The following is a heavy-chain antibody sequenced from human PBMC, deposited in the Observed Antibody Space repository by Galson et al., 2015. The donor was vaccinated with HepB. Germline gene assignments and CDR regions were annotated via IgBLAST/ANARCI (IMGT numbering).Heavy chain of an antibody. J-gene: IGHJ4*02. CDR3: ARARYSTSPPDY. V-gene: IGHV1-18*04. CDR2: ISTYSGKK. CDR1: GYTFTSHG. D-gene: IGHD6-6*01. Sequence: SVKVSCKASGYTFTSHGINWVRQAPGQGLEWMGWISTYSGKKDYAQELQDRVTMTTDTSTSTAYMELRSLRSDDTAVYYCARARYSTSPPDYWGQGTLVTVSS.